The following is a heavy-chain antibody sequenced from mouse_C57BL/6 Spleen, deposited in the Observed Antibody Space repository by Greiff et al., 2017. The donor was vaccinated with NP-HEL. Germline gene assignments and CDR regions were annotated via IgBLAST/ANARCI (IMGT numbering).Heavy chain of an antibody. D-gene: IGHD1-1*01. CDR3: ASSYYFGFAY. Sequence: VQLQQSGPELVKPGASVKISCKASGYAFSSSWMNWVKQRPGKGLEWIGRIYPGDGDTNYNGKFKGKATLTADKSSSTAYMQLSSLTSEDSAVYFCASSYYFGFAYWGQGTLVTVSA. V-gene: IGHV1-82*01. CDR2: IYPGDGDT. CDR1: GYAFSSSW. J-gene: IGHJ3*01.